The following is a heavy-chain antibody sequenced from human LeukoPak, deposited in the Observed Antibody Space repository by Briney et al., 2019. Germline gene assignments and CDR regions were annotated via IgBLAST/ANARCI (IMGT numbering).Heavy chain of an antibody. V-gene: IGHV3-21*01. D-gene: IGHD3-22*01. J-gene: IGHJ4*02. CDR1: GFTFSSYS. CDR3: ARDLGGNIYDSSGYSPGPFDY. Sequence: GSLRLSCAASGFTFSSYSMNWVRQAPGKGLEWVSSISSSSSYIYYADSVKGRFTISRDNAKNSLYLQMNSLRAEDTAVYYCARDLGGNIYDSSGYSPGPFDYWGQGTLVTDSS. CDR2: ISSSSSYI.